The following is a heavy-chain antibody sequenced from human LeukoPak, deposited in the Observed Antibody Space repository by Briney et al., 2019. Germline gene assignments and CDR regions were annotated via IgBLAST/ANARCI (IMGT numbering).Heavy chain of an antibody. CDR2: IYYSGST. D-gene: IGHD5-18*01. CDR3: ARGIAGGYSYGHGDY. Sequence: SETLSLTCTVSGGSINNYYWSWIRRPPGKGLEWIGYIYYSGSTNYNPSLKSRVTISVDTSKNQFSLKLTSVTAADTAVYYCARGIAGGYSYGHGDYWGQGTLVTVSS. V-gene: IGHV4-59*01. CDR1: GGSINNYY. J-gene: IGHJ4*02.